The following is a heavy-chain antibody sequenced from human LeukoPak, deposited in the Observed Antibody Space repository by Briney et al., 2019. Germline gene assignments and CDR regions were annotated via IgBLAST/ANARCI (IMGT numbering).Heavy chain of an antibody. CDR2: IYYRGNT. Sequence: SETLSLTCTVSGGSISSNYWSWIRQPPGKGLEWIGYIYYRGNTKYTPSLKNRVSMSIDTSKNQFSLKLSSVTAADTAVYYCARAGRKYYFDYWGQGTLVTVSS. J-gene: IGHJ4*02. V-gene: IGHV4-59*01. CDR3: ARAGRKYYFDY. CDR1: GGSISSNY.